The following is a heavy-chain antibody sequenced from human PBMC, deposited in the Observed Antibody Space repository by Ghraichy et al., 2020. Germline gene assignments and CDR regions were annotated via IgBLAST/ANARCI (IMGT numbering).Heavy chain of an antibody. CDR2: INPNSGGT. Sequence: SVKVSCKASGYTFTGYYMHWVRQAPGQGLEWMGWINPNSGGTNYAQKFQGRVTMTRDTSISTAYMELSRLRSDDTAVYYCARPWEGGDMIVVMANAFDIWGQGTMVTVSS. J-gene: IGHJ3*02. V-gene: IGHV1-2*02. D-gene: IGHD3-22*01. CDR1: GYTFTGYY. CDR3: ARPWEGGDMIVVMANAFDI.